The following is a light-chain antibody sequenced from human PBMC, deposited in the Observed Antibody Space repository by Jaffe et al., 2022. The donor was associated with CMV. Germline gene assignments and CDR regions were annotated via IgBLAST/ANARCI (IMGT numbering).Light chain of an antibody. CDR2: GAS. Sequence: DIQMTQSPSSLSASVGDRVTITCQASQDISNSLSWYQQKPGIAPKLLIYGASNLQTGAPSRFSGSGSGTLFTFTISSLQPEDIATYYCQQCDNLPYTFGQGTRLEIK. J-gene: IGKJ2*01. CDR3: QQCDNLPYT. CDR1: QDISNS. V-gene: IGKV1-33*01.